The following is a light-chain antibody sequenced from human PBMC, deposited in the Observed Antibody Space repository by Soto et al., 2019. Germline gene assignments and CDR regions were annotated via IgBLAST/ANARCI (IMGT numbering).Light chain of an antibody. J-gene: IGKJ4*01. Sequence: EIVLTQSPDTLSLSPGERATLSCRASQSVGTSLAWYQQKSGQAPRLLFYESSNRATYIPARFSASGSGTDFTLTISGLEPEDFAVYYCQQRGVWPLTFGGGTKVEIK. CDR2: ESS. CDR1: QSVGTS. V-gene: IGKV3-11*01. CDR3: QQRGVWPLT.